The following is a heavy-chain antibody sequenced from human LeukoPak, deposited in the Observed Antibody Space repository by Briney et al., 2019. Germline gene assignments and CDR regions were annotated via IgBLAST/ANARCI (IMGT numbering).Heavy chain of an antibody. J-gene: IGHJ6*03. CDR3: YSGSYSSYYYYMDV. CDR1: GGSISSSSYY. Sequence: SETLSLTCTVSGGSISSSSYYWGWLRQPPGKGLEWIGSIYYSGSTYYNPSLKSRVTISVDTSKNQFSLKLSSVTAADTAVYYGYSGSYSSYYYYMDVWGKGTTVTVSS. CDR2: IYYSGST. D-gene: IGHD1-26*01. V-gene: IGHV4-39*01.